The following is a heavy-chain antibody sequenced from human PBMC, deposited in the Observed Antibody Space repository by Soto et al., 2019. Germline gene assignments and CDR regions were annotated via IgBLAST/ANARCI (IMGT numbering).Heavy chain of an antibody. CDR3: ARHCPGGSCYSPMFSNGALDV. Sequence: QVQLVQSGAEVKQPGSSVKVSCKASGATFSSYTFTWVRQAPGQGLKWMGGIIPMDGSPNYSQKFQGRVTIIADESTNTAYMELSSLRSDDTAVYYCARHCPGGSCYSPMFSNGALDVWGQGTMVIVSS. V-gene: IGHV1-69*01. J-gene: IGHJ3*01. CDR1: GATFSSYT. CDR2: IIPMDGSP. D-gene: IGHD2-15*01.